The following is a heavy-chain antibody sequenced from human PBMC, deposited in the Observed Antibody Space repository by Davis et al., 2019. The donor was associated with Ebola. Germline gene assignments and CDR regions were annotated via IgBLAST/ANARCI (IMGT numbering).Heavy chain of an antibody. CDR2: ISSSSSYT. CDR3: AKHRGVAWNAMDV. Sequence: PGGSLRLSCAASGFTFSTYAMGWVRQAPGKGLEWVSYISSSSSYTNYADSVKGRFTISRDSSKSTLYLQMSSLRAEDTAVYYCAKHRGVAWNAMDVWGQGTTVTVSS. V-gene: IGHV3-23*01. CDR1: GFTFSTYA. J-gene: IGHJ6*02. D-gene: IGHD1-14*01.